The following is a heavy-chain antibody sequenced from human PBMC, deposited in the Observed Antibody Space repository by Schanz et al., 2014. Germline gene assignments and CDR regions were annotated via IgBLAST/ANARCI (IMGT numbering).Heavy chain of an antibody. Sequence: QVQLQESGPGLVKPSQTLSLTCIVSGGSISSGTYYWSWLRQPAGKGLEWIGRIYTSGSTNYNPPRKTRVTKSLYPPKNQFSLKLSSMTAADTAVYYCAREPLSGYNWFDPWGQGSLVTVSS. CDR1: GGSISSGTYY. CDR3: AREPLSGYNWFDP. J-gene: IGHJ5*02. V-gene: IGHV4-61*02. CDR2: IYTSGST. D-gene: IGHD6-25*01.